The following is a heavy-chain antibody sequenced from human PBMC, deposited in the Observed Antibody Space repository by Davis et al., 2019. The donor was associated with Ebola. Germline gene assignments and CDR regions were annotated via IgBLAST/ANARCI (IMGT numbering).Heavy chain of an antibody. D-gene: IGHD6-19*01. CDR3: ATSAGYSTDWYGGWFDP. V-gene: IGHV1-46*01. J-gene: IGHJ5*02. Sequence: ASVKVSCKASGYTFTSYYIHWVRQAPGPGLEWMGKINPNGGSTSYAQKFQGRVTMTKDTSTSTFYMELSSLRSEDTAVYYCATSAGYSTDWYGGWFDPWGQGTLVTVSS. CDR2: INPNGGST. CDR1: GYTFTSYY.